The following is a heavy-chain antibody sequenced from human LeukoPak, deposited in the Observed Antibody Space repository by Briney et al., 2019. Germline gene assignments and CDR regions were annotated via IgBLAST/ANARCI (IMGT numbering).Heavy chain of an antibody. J-gene: IGHJ6*03. D-gene: IGHD1-1*01. V-gene: IGHV3-48*04. CDR3: ARDHSAPGTTAYYYYYMDV. Sequence: GGSLRLSCAASGFTFSSYSMNWVRQAPGKGLEWVSYISSSSSIIYYADSVKGRFTISRDNAKNSLYLQMNSLRAEDTAVYYCARDHSAPGTTAYYYYYMDVWGKGTTVTVSS. CDR1: GFTFSSYS. CDR2: ISSSSSII.